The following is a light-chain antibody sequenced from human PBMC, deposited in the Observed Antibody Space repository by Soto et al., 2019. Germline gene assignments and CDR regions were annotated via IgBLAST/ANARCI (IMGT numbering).Light chain of an antibody. V-gene: IGLV2-14*01. Sequence: QSALTQPASVSGSPVPSITISCTGTSSDVGGYNYVSWYQQHPGKAPKLMIYEVSNRPSGVSNRFSGSKSGNTASLTISGLQAEDEADYYGSSYTSSSTLGYVFGTGTKLTVL. CDR3: SSYTSSSTLGYV. J-gene: IGLJ1*01. CDR2: EVS. CDR1: SSDVGGYNY.